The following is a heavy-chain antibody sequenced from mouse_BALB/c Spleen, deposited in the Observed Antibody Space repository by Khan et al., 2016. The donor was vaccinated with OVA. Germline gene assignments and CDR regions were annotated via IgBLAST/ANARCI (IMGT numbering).Heavy chain of an antibody. CDR3: ARSIMAN. CDR1: GCSITSDYA. J-gene: IGHJ2*01. Sequence: EVELVESGPGLVKPSQSLSLTCTVTGCSITSDYAWNWIRQFPGNKLEWMGYISYSGSTSYNPSLKSRISITRDTSKNQFFLQLNSVTPEATATYYSARSIMANWGQGTTLTVSS. CDR2: ISYSGST. V-gene: IGHV3-2*02.